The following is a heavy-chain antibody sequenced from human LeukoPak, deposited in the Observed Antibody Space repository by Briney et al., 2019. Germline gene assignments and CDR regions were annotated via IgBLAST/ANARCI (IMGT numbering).Heavy chain of an antibody. CDR3: ARGSDDYGDCFDL. Sequence: PSETLSLTCTVSGGSISSSSYYWGWIRQPPGKGLEWIGSIYYSGSTYYNPSLKSRVTISVDTSKNQFSLKLSSVTAADTAVYYCARGSDDYGDCFDLWGRGTLVTVSS. V-gene: IGHV4-39*07. CDR1: GGSISSSSYY. J-gene: IGHJ2*01. CDR2: IYYSGST. D-gene: IGHD4-17*01.